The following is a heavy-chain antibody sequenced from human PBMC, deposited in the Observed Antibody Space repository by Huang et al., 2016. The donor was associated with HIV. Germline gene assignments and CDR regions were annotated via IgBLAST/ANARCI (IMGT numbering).Heavy chain of an antibody. CDR1: GVIFSNYG. D-gene: IGHD6-19*01. Sequence: QVQLVESGGGVVQPGRSLRLSCAVSGVIFSNYGMHWVRQAPGKGLEWVALISYGGSNKYYTDSVKGRFSISRDNSKNTLYLQMNSLRAEDTAVYYCALKGDSSGWEYFRHWGQGTLVTVSS. CDR3: ALKGDSSGWEYFRH. V-gene: IGHV3-30*03. CDR2: ISYGGSNK. J-gene: IGHJ1*01.